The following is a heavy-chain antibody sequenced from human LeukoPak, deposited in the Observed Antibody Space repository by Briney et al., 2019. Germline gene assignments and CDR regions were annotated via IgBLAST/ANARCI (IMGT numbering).Heavy chain of an antibody. CDR1: GYTFTAYY. V-gene: IGHV1-2*02. CDR2: INANSGGT. CDR3: ARVRDGYSYGTNWFDP. Sequence: ASVTVSCKASGYTFTAYYMHWVRQAPGQGLEWMGWINANSGGTNYAQKFQGRVTMTRDTSISTVYMDLTRLRSDDTAVYYCARVRDGYSYGTNWFDPWGQGTLVTVSS. J-gene: IGHJ5*02. D-gene: IGHD5-18*01.